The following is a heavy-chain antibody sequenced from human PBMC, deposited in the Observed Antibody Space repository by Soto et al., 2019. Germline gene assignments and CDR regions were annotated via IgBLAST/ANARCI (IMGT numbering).Heavy chain of an antibody. CDR3: ARETQTYGSGSYYLYYYYYYMDV. D-gene: IGHD3-10*01. CDR2: ISSSSSYI. Sequence: GGSLRLSCAASGFTFSSYSMNWVRQAPGKGLEWVSSISSSSSYIYYADSVKGRFTISRDNAKNSLYLQMNSLRAEDTAVYYCARETQTYGSGSYYLYYYYYYMDVWGQGTLVTVSS. CDR1: GFTFSSYS. J-gene: IGHJ6*03. V-gene: IGHV3-21*01.